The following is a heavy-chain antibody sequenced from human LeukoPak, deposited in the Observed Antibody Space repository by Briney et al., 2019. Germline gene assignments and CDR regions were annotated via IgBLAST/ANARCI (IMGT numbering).Heavy chain of an antibody. V-gene: IGHV1-18*01. Sequence: GASVKVSCKASGYTFTNYGISWVRQAPGQGLEWMGWISAYNGNTHYAQNLQGRVTMTRDTSISTAYMELSRLRSDDTAVYYCARAPGTKVAFYYYYYMDVWGKGTTVTISS. CDR1: GYTFTNYG. CDR3: ARAPGTKVAFYYYYYMDV. J-gene: IGHJ6*03. CDR2: ISAYNGNT. D-gene: IGHD1-1*01.